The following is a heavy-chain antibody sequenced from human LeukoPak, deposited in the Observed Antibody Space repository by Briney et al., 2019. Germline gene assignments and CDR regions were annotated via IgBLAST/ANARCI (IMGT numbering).Heavy chain of an antibody. J-gene: IGHJ3*02. CDR2: INHSGST. CDR3: ARGRRIAARRRGAFDI. V-gene: IGHV4-34*01. D-gene: IGHD6-6*01. Sequence: PGGSLRLSCAASGFTFSTFAMIWIRQPPGKGLEWIGEINHSGSTNYNPSLKSRVTISVDTSKNQFSLKLSSVTAADTAVYYCARGRRIAARRRGAFDIWGQGTMVTVSS. CDR1: GFTFSTFA.